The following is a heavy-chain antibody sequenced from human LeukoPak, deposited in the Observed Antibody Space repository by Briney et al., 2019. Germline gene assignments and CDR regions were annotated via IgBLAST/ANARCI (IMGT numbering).Heavy chain of an antibody. D-gene: IGHD3-10*01. Sequence: SETLSLTCTVPGGSISSGSYYWSWIPQPAGKGLEWIGRIYTSGSTNYNPSLKSRVTISVDTSKNQFSLKLSSVTAADTAVYYCARGREGSGIDYWGQGTLLTVSS. CDR1: GGSISSGSYY. CDR2: IYTSGST. J-gene: IGHJ4*02. V-gene: IGHV4-61*02. CDR3: ARGREGSGIDY.